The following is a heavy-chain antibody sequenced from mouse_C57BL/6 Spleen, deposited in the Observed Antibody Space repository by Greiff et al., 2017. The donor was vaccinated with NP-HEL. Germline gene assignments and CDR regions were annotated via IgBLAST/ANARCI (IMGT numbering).Heavy chain of an antibody. V-gene: IGHV1-39*01. Sequence: VQLQQSGPELVKPGASVKISCKASGYSFTDYNMNWVKQSNGKSLEWIGVINPNYGTTSYNQKFKGKATLTVDQSSSTAYMQLNSLTSEDSAVYYCAREGRSTIVTTGDAMDYWGQGTSVTVSS. J-gene: IGHJ4*01. CDR1: GYSFTDYN. CDR3: AREGRSTIVTTGDAMDY. CDR2: INPNYGTT. D-gene: IGHD2-5*01.